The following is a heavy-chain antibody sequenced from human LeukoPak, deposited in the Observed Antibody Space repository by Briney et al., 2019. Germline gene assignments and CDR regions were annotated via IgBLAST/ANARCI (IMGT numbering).Heavy chain of an antibody. J-gene: IGHJ5*02. CDR1: GFTFSDYY. CDR3: ARRRQLLYSNWFDP. D-gene: IGHD2-2*02. V-gene: IGHV3-11*01. Sequence: GGSLRLSCAASGFTFSDYYMSWIRQAPGKGLEWVSYISSSGSTIYYADSVKGRFTISRDNAKDSLYLQMNSLRDEDTAVYYCARRRQLLYSNWFDPWGQGTLVTVSS. CDR2: ISSSGSTI.